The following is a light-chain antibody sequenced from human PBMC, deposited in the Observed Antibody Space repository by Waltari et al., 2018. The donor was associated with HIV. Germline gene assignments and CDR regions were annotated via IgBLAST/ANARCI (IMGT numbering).Light chain of an antibody. CDR3: QQYGSSPRT. J-gene: IGKJ2*02. V-gene: IGKV3-20*01. Sequence: ELTQSPGTLSLSPGDSPTLPCVSSRSDSRSYLAWYQQKPGQPPRLLIYGASSRASGIPDRFSGSGSGTNFTLTISRLEPEDVAVYYCQQYGSSPRTFGQGTKLEIK. CDR2: GAS. CDR1: RSDSRSY.